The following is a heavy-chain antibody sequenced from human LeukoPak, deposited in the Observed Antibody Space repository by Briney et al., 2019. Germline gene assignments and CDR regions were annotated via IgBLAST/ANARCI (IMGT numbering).Heavy chain of an antibody. J-gene: IGHJ4*02. Sequence: PGGSLRLSCAASGXTFSSYGMHWFRQAPGKGLEWVAVIWYDGSKKYYADSVKGRFTISRDNSKNTLFLQMNSLRADDTAVYYCAKVPYSGFYDSSGYYYYFDYWGQGTLVTVSS. D-gene: IGHD3-22*01. V-gene: IGHV3-33*06. CDR3: AKVPYSGFYDSSGYYYYFDY. CDR1: GXTFSSYG. CDR2: IWYDGSKK.